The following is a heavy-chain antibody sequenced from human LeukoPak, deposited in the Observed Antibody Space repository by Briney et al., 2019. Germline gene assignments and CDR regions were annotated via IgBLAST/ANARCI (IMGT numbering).Heavy chain of an antibody. D-gene: IGHD4-11*01. CDR2: IYFSVST. CDR3: ARERGGDYSDAFDV. V-gene: IGHV4-59*01. CDR1: GDSINNYY. Sequence: PSETLSLTCTVSGDSINNYYWSWIRRPPGKGLEWICHIYFSVSTSYNPSLKSRLTISVDTPKNQFSLKLSSVTAAEPAVYYCARERGGDYSDAFDVWGQGAMVTVSS. J-gene: IGHJ3*01.